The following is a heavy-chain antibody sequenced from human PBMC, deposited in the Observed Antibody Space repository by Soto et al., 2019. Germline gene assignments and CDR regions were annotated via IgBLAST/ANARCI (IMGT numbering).Heavy chain of an antibody. CDR2: IDWDDDK. CDR3: ARIGVSGYYYGMDV. V-gene: IGHV2-70*01. Sequence: GSGPTLVNPTQTLTLTCTFSGFSLSTGGMCVSWIRQPPGKALEWLALIDWDDDKYYSTSLKTRLTISKDTSKNQVVLTMTNMDPVDTATYYCARIGVSGYYYGMDVWGQGTTVTVSS. D-gene: IGHD6-13*01. CDR1: GFSLSTGGMC. J-gene: IGHJ6*02.